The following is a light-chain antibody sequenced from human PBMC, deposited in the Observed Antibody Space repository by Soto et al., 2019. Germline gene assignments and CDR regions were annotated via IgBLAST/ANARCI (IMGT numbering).Light chain of an antibody. Sequence: QSALTQPRSVSGSPGQSVTVSCTGSSSDVGGYNYVSWYQQHPGKAPKLIIYEVTRRPSGVPDRIFGSKSYTTASLTVSGLQAEDEADYYCSSFAGTNSFVFGTGTKVTVL. J-gene: IGLJ1*01. V-gene: IGLV2-11*01. CDR1: SSDVGGYNY. CDR3: SSFAGTNSFV. CDR2: EVT.